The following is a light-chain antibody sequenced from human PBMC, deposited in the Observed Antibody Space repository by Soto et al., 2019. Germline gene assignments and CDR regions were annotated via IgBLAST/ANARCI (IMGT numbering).Light chain of an antibody. V-gene: IGLV1-40*01. CDR2: GNS. CDR3: QSYDSSPSVV. Sequence: QTVVTQPPSVSGAPGQRVTISCTGSSSNIGAGYDVHWYRQLPGTAPKLLIYGNSNRPSGVPDRFSGSRSGTSASLAITGLQAEDEADYYCQSYDSSPSVVFGGGTKLTAL. J-gene: IGLJ2*01. CDR1: SSNIGAGYD.